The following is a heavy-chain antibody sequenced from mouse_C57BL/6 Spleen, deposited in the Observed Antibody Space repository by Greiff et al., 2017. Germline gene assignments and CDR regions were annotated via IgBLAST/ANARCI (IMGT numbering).Heavy chain of an antibody. Sequence: LVAPSQSLSITCTVSGFSLTSYAISWVRQPPGKGLEWLGVIWTGGGTNYNSALKFRLSISKDNSKSQVFLKMNRLQTDDTARYYCARDDGYPAWFAYWGQGTLVTVSA. V-gene: IGHV2-9-1*01. CDR3: ARDDGYPAWFAY. J-gene: IGHJ3*01. CDR2: IWTGGGT. D-gene: IGHD2-3*01. CDR1: GFSLTSYA.